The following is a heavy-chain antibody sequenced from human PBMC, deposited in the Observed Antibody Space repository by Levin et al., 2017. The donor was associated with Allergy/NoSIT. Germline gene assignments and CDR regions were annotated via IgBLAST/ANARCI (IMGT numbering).Heavy chain of an antibody. CDR1: GYSFTSYW. V-gene: IGHV5-51*01. J-gene: IGHJ5*02. D-gene: IGHD4-23*01. CDR2: IYPGDSDT. Sequence: GESLKISCKGSGYSFTSYWIGWVRQMPGKGLEWMGIIYPGDSDTRYSPSFQGQVTISADKSISTAYLQWSSLKASDTAMYYCARAADDWWYLPNWFDPWGQGTLVTVSS. CDR3: ARAADDWWYLPNWFDP.